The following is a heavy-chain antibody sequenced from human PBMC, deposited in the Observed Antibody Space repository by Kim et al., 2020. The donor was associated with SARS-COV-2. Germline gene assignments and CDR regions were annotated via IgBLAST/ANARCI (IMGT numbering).Heavy chain of an antibody. J-gene: IGHJ4*02. Sequence: GGSLRLSCAASGFTFTDAWMSWVRQAPGKGLGWVGRIKRIPDGGTTDYAAAVKGRLTISRDDSKNMLFLQMNSLKTEDTAVYYCAVGANSFDYWGQGTL. CDR2: IKRIPDGGTT. V-gene: IGHV3-15*01. CDR3: AVGANSFDY. CDR1: GFTFTDAW. D-gene: IGHD1-26*01.